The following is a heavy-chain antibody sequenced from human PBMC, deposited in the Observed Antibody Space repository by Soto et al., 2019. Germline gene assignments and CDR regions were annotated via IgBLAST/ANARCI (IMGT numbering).Heavy chain of an antibody. Sequence: GSLRLSCPASGFTFTSSSMNWVRQAPGKGLEWVSYISGSSSAIYYADSVKGRFTISRDNAKNSLYLQMNSLRAEDTAVYYCARDVVDRSGDSYLGQGNLVTVSS. CDR2: ISGSSSAI. D-gene: IGHD3-16*01. CDR3: ARDVVDRSGDSY. V-gene: IGHV3-48*01. CDR1: GFTFTSSS. J-gene: IGHJ4*02.